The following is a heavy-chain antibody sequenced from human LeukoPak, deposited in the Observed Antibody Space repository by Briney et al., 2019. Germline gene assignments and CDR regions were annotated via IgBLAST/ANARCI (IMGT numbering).Heavy chain of an antibody. Sequence: GGSLRLSCAASGFTLSSSYMYWVRQAPGKGLEWVSFLYRGDSAIYAESVRGRFTISRDNSKNTLYLLMNSLIPEDTAVYYCAREVVSTPSYFDSWGQGTLVTVSS. D-gene: IGHD2-15*01. J-gene: IGHJ4*02. V-gene: IGHV3-53*01. CDR3: AREVVSTPSYFDS. CDR2: LYRGDSA. CDR1: GFTLSSSY.